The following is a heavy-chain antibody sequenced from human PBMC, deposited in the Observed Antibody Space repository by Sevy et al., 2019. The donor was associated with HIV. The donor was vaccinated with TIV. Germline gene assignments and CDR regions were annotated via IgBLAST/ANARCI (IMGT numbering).Heavy chain of an antibody. Sequence: GGSLRLSCAASGFTFSSHSMNWVRQAPGKGLEWISYISSSSGTIYYADSVKGRFTILRDNSKNTLYLQMNSLRGDDTAVYYCAKNTAAVGVGGFDYWGQGALVTVSS. J-gene: IGHJ4*02. V-gene: IGHV3-48*01. CDR1: GFTFSSHS. CDR3: AKNTAAVGVGGFDY. CDR2: ISSSSGTI. D-gene: IGHD2-8*01.